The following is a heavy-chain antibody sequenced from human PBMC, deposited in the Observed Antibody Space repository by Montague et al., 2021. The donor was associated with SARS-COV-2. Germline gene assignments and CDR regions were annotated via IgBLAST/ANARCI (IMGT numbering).Heavy chain of an antibody. CDR2: IRSKAYGGTT. J-gene: IGHJ6*02. D-gene: IGHD1-7*01. Sequence: SLRLSCAASGFTFGDYAMSWFRQAPGKGLEWVGFIRSKAYGGTTEYAASVKGRFTISRDDSKSIAYLQMSSLQTEGTALYYCTSTGNYARGMDVWGQGTTVTVSS. CDR3: TSTGNYARGMDV. CDR1: GFTFGDYA. V-gene: IGHV3-49*03.